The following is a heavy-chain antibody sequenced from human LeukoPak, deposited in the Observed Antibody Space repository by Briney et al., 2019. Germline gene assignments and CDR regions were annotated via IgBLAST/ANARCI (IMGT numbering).Heavy chain of an antibody. D-gene: IGHD3-9*01. Sequence: SETLSLTCTVSGGSISSGSYYWSWIRQPAGKGLEWIGRIYTSGSTNYNPSLKSRVTISVDTSKNQFSLKLSSVTAADTAVYYCARGLKYYDILTGYRASLNYYYYYMDVWGKGTTVTISS. J-gene: IGHJ6*03. CDR2: IYTSGST. V-gene: IGHV4-61*02. CDR1: GGSISSGSYY. CDR3: ARGLKYYDILTGYRASLNYYYYYMDV.